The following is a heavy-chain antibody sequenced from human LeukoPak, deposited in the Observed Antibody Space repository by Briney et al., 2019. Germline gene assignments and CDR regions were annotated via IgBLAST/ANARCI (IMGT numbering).Heavy chain of an antibody. Sequence: SGPTLVKPSETLSLKCAVSGDSIRSYYWSWIRQLPGKGLEWIGYVSYIGSANYNPSLRSRVTLSVDTSQNQVSLKMTSMTAADTAMYYCARTPMQDCDSDSCWTFGPWGQGTLVTVSS. J-gene: IGHJ5*02. V-gene: IGHV4-59*01. D-gene: IGHD2-2*01. CDR2: VSYIGSA. CDR3: ARTPMQDCDSDSCWTFGP. CDR1: GDSIRSYY.